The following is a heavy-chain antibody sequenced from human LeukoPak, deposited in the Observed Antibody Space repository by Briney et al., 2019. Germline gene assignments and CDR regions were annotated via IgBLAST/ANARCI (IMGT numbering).Heavy chain of an antibody. J-gene: IGHJ5*02. D-gene: IGHD5-18*01. CDR3: ARDWQTAMLSYNWFDP. Sequence: GASVKVSCKASGGTFSSYAISWVRQAPGQGLEWMGGIIPIFGTANYAQKFQGRVTITADESTSTAHMELSSLRSEDTAVYYCARDWQTAMLSYNWFDPWGQGTLVTVSS. CDR1: GGTFSSYA. CDR2: IIPIFGTA. V-gene: IGHV1-69*13.